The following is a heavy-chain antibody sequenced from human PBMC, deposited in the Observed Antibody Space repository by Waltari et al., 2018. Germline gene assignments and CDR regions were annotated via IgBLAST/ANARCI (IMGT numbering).Heavy chain of an antibody. CDR3: ARDRGGGIYLDS. V-gene: IGHV4-4*02. CDR2: IQRSGRT. J-gene: IGHJ4*02. D-gene: IGHD2-15*01. CDR1: GDSLSSGDW. Sequence: LVKPSGTLSVTCTVSGDSLSSGDWWSWVRQSPEKGLEWIGQIQRSGRTHYNPSFESRVSISIDTSNNQFSLKVTSTTAADTAVYYCARDRGGGIYLDSWGRGTLVTVAA.